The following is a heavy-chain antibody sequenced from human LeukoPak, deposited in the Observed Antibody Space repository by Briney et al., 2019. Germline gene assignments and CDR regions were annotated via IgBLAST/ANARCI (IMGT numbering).Heavy chain of an antibody. CDR3: ARLNTIVRGVIISY. CDR2: INHSGST. CDR1: GGCFSGYY. J-gene: IGHJ4*02. V-gene: IGHV4-34*01. Sequence: FETHALTRPVYGGCFSGYYWSWIRPPPGKGLEWIGEINHSGSTNYNPSLKSRVTISVDTSKNQFSLKLSSATAADTAVYYCARLNTIVRGVIISYWGQGTLVTVSS. D-gene: IGHD3-10*01.